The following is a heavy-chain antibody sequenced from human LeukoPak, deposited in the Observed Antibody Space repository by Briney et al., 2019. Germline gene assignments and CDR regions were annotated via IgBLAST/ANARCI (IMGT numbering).Heavy chain of an antibody. CDR2: IYPGDSDT. CDR3: ARLGRRFDTSPHAAFDI. CDR1: GYSFTSYW. V-gene: IGHV5-51*01. J-gene: IGHJ3*02. Sequence: GESLKISCKDSGYSFTSYWIGWVRQMPGKGLEWMGIIYPGDSDTRYSPSFQGQVTISADKSISTAYLQWSSLKASDTAMYYCARLGRRFDTSPHAAFDIWGQGTMVTVSS. D-gene: IGHD3-16*01.